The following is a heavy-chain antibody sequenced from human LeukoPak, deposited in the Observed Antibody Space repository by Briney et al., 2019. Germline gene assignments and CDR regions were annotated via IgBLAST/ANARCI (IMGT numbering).Heavy chain of an antibody. CDR1: GYTFSDHY. CDR2: INPNSGAA. J-gene: IGHJ4*02. V-gene: IGHV1-2*06. CDR3: ARGGAMSGGSWYFDY. D-gene: IGHD2-15*01. Sequence: ASVKVSFTASGYTFSDHYKHWVRQAPGQGLEWMGRINPNSGAANYAQKFQGRVTMTRDASISTAYMELSRLTSDDTAVYYCARGGAMSGGSWYFDYWGQGTLVTVSS.